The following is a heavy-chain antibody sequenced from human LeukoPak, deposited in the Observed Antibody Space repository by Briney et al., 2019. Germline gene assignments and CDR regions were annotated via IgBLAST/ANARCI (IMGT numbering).Heavy chain of an antibody. Sequence: ASLKVSCKASGYTFTSDYMHWVRHAPGQGLEWMGIINPSGGSTSYAQKFQGRVTMTRDMSTSTVYMELSSLRSEDTAVYYCARGPYSSSRYSEVYYFDYWGQGTLVTVSS. J-gene: IGHJ4*02. CDR2: INPSGGST. CDR1: GYTFTSDY. V-gene: IGHV1-46*01. CDR3: ARGPYSSSRYSEVYYFDY. D-gene: IGHD6-13*01.